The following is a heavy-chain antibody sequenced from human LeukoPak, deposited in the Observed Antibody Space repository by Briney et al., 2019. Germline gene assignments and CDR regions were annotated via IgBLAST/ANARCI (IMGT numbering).Heavy chain of an antibody. CDR1: EFSVGSNY. J-gene: IGHJ6*03. Sequence: GGSLRLSCAASEFSVGSNYMTWVRQAPGKGLEWVSLIYSGGSTYYADSVKGRFTISRGNSKNTLYLQMNSLRAEDTAVYYCAKCGVRYDYVWGSYSYYYMDVWGKGTTVTISS. CDR2: IYSGGST. CDR3: AKCGVRYDYVWGSYSYYYMDV. V-gene: IGHV3-66*01. D-gene: IGHD3-16*01.